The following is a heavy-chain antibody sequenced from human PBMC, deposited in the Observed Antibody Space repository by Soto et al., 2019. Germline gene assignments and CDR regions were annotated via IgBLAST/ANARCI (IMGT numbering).Heavy chain of an antibody. CDR3: PRRSRPGASSSSEFEY. Sequence: SEPLSLTCTVSGGSISSGGYYWSWIRQHPGKGLEWIGYIYYSGSTYYHPSLKSRATISVDTSKNRFSLKLSAVTAADTAVDFWPRRSRPGASSSSEFEYWGQGTLVPV. V-gene: IGHV4-31*03. CDR2: IYYSGST. D-gene: IGHD6-6*01. J-gene: IGHJ4*02. CDR1: GGSISSGGYY.